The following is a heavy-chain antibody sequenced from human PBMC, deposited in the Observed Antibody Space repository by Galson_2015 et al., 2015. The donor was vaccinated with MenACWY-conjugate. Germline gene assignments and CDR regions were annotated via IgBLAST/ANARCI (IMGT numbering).Heavy chain of an antibody. CDR2: IRDTGSL. V-gene: IGHV4-59*08. J-gene: IGHJ4*02. Sequence: ETLSLTCTVSGGSISSHYWSWFRQPPGKGLEWIAYIRDTGSLKDNPSLKSRVTMSADKSNNQFSLRLISVTAADTAVYYCARIPTWGPSFGYFDYWGQGILVAVSS. CDR3: ARIPTWGPSFGYFDY. D-gene: IGHD7-27*01. CDR1: GGSISSHY.